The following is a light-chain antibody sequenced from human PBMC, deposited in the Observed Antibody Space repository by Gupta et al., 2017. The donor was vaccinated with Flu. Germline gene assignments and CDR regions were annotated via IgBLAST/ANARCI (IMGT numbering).Light chain of an antibody. CDR3: QQRGSWPWT. V-gene: IGKV3-11*01. CDR2: DAS. Sequence: LSLSSGERATRACRANPIYGGVRGYLAWYHQRPGRTPRLLIYDASKRAPGIPARFSGSGSGTDYTLTISSLEPEDVGVYYCQQRGSWPWTFGQGTKVEI. J-gene: IGKJ2*01. CDR1: PIYGGVRGY.